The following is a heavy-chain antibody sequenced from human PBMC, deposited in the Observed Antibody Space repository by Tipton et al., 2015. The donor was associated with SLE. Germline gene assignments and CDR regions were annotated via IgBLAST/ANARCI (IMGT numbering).Heavy chain of an antibody. J-gene: IGHJ3*02. V-gene: IGHV3-7*01. CDR2: IKPEGSET. Sequence: SLRLSCAASGFTFSSYAMHWVRQAPGKGLEWVANIKPEGSETYYVASVKGRFTISRDNAKNSLYLQMNSLRDEDTAVYYCARGDYYSGSYHDAFDIWGQGTVVTVSS. CDR1: GFTFSSYA. D-gene: IGHD3-10*01. CDR3: ARGDYYSGSYHDAFDI.